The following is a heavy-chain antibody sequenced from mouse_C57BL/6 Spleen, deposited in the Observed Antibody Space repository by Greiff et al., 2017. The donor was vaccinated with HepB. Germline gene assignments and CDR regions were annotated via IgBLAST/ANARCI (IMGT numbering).Heavy chain of an antibody. V-gene: IGHV6-3*01. D-gene: IGHD1-1*01. J-gene: IGHJ2*01. Sequence: EVQGVESGGGLVQPGGSMKLSCVASGFTFSNYWMNWVRQSPEKGLEWVAQIRLKSDNYATHYAESVKGRFTISRDDSKSSVYLQMNNLRAEDTGIYYCTGIYYYGSSPFFGYWGQGTTLTVSS. CDR1: GFTFSNYW. CDR2: IRLKSDNYAT. CDR3: TGIYYYGSSPFFGY.